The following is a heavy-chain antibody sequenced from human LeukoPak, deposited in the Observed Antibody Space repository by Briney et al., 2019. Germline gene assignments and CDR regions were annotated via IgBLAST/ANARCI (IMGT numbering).Heavy chain of an antibody. Sequence: SETLSLTCTVSGGSISSSSYYWGWIRQPPGKGLEWIGSIYYSGSTYYNPSLKSRVTISVDTSKNQFSLKLSSVTAADTAVYYCARRSMITFGGVIVIRHFDYWGQGTLVTVSS. D-gene: IGHD3-16*02. V-gene: IGHV4-39*01. CDR1: GGSISSSSYY. CDR3: ARRSMITFGGVIVIRHFDY. J-gene: IGHJ4*02. CDR2: IYYSGST.